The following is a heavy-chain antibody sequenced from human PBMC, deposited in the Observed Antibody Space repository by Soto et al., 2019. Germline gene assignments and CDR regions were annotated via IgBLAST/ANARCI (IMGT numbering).Heavy chain of an antibody. Sequence: SETLSLTCSVSGDSISNLDYFWAWIRQPPGQALEYIGYIYKSATTYYNPSLKSRVSMSVDTSKNQFSLNLSSVTAADTAVYYCARGLPQRQGRNMDVWGQGTTVTVSS. CDR1: GDSISNLDYF. CDR2: IYKSATT. D-gene: IGHD1-1*01. V-gene: IGHV4-30-4*01. J-gene: IGHJ6*02. CDR3: ARGLPQRQGRNMDV.